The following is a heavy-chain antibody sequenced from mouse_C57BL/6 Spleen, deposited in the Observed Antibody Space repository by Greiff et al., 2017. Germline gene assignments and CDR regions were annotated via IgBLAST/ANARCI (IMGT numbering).Heavy chain of an antibody. CDR2: ISYDGSN. CDR3: ARTAQATAMDY. Sequence: VQLQQSGPGLVKPSQSLSLTCSVTGYSITSGYYWNWIRQFPGNKLEWMGYISYDGSNNYNPFLKNRISITRDTSKNQFFLKLNSVTTEDTATYYCARTAQATAMDYWGQGTSVTVSS. D-gene: IGHD3-2*02. V-gene: IGHV3-6*01. CDR1: GYSITSGYY. J-gene: IGHJ4*01.